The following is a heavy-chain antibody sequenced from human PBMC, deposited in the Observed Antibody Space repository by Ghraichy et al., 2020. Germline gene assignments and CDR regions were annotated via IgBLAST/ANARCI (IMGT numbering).Heavy chain of an antibody. CDR3: VTYYDSLTGYPTLDY. Sequence: GGSLRLSCAASGFTFSNYEMNWVRQAPGKGLEWVSYIISSGANTHYADSVRGRFTISRDNAKNSLSLQMNSLRVEDTAIYYCVTYYDSLTGYPTLDYWGQGALVTVSS. CDR2: IISSGANT. V-gene: IGHV3-48*03. D-gene: IGHD3-9*01. J-gene: IGHJ4*02. CDR1: GFTFSNYE.